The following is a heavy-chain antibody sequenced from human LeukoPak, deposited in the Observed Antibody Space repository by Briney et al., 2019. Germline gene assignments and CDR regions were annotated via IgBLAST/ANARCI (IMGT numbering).Heavy chain of an antibody. J-gene: IGHJ4*02. V-gene: IGHV3-30-3*01. Sequence: PGGSLRLSCAASGFTFSSYAMHWVRQAPGKGLERVAVISYDGSNKYNADSVKGRFTISRDNSKNTLYLQMNSLRTEDTAVYYCAREAGYSSSWYAPRYWGQGTLVIVSS. CDR1: GFTFSSYA. D-gene: IGHD6-13*01. CDR3: AREAGYSSSWYAPRY. CDR2: ISYDGSNK.